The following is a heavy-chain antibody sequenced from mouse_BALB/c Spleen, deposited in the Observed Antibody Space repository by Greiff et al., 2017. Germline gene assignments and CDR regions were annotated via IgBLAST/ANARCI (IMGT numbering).Heavy chain of an antibody. CDR1: EYEFPTHD. CDR3: ARLECYYDGSAWFAY. V-gene: IGHV5-2*01. D-gene: IGHD1-1*01. J-gene: IGHJ3*01. Sequence: EVKLVESGGGLVQPGESLKLSCESTEYEFPTHDMSWVRKTPEKRLELVAAINSDGGSTYYPDTMEGLFIVSRDNTKKTLYLQMSSLRSEDTALYYCARLECYYDGSAWFAYWGQGTLVTVSA. CDR2: INSDGGST.